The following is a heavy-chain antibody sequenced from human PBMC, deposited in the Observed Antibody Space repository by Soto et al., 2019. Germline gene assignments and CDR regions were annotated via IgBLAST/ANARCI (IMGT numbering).Heavy chain of an antibody. V-gene: IGHV3-49*03. J-gene: IGHJ4*02. D-gene: IGHD4-17*01. CDR2: IRSKAYSGTT. Sequence: GGSLRLSCTTSGFTFGDYSMSWFRQAPGKGLEWVGFIRSKAYSGTTEYAASVKGRFTISRDDSKSIAYLQMNSLKTEDTAVYYCTRAHHDYGGSTTYYFDYWGQGTLVTVSS. CDR3: TRAHHDYGGSTTYYFDY. CDR1: GFTFGDYS.